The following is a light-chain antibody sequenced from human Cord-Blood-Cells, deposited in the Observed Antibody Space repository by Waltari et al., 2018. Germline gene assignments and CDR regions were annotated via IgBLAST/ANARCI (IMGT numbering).Light chain of an antibody. J-gene: IGKJ1*01. Sequence: IVLTQSPGTLPLSQGERATLSCRASQSVSSSYLAWYQQKPGQAPRLLIYGASSRATGIPDRFSGSGSGTDFTLTISRLEPEDFAVYYCQQYGSSPGTFGQGTKVEIK. CDR3: QQYGSSPGT. CDR1: QSVSSSY. CDR2: GAS. V-gene: IGKV3-20*01.